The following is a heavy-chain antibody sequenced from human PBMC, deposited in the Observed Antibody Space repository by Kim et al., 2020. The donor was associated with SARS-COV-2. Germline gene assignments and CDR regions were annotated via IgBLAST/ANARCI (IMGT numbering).Heavy chain of an antibody. CDR2: IYYSGST. D-gene: IGHD3-22*01. J-gene: IGHJ4*02. CDR1: GGSISSSSYY. Sequence: SETLSLTCTVSGGSISSSSYYWGRIRQPPGKGLEWIGSIYYSGSTYYNPSLKSRVTISVDTSKNQFSLKLSSVTAADTAVYYCARDPYLADYDSSGYYSGAFDYWGQGTLVTVSS. CDR3: ARDPYLADYDSSGYYSGAFDY. V-gene: IGHV4-39*07.